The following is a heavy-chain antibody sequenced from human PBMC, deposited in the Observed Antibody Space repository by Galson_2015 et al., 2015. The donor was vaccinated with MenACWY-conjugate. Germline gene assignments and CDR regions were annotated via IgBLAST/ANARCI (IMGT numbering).Heavy chain of an antibody. V-gene: IGHV3-7*03. CDR2: IKQDGREK. CDR1: RFTFSSYS. J-gene: IGHJ4*02. CDR3: ARDTRGHFDY. Sequence: SLRLSCAASRFTFSSYSMNWVRQAPGKGLEWVANIKQDGREKNYVDSVKGRFTISRDNADNSVYLQMDSLRVEDTAVYYCARDTRGHFDYWGQGTLVTFSS.